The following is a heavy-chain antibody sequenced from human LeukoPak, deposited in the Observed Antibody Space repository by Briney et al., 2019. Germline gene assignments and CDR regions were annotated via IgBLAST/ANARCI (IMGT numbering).Heavy chain of an antibody. J-gene: IGHJ3*02. CDR1: GGSFKGYY. Sequence: PAETLSLTCAVYGGSFKGYYWRWIRQPPGKGLEWIGEIYHSGNTNYNPSLKSSVTITVDTPKHQFSLMLSSVTAADTAVYYCARVRLRKDIVVVPAARPRAFDIWGQGTMVTVSS. V-gene: IGHV4-34*01. CDR2: IYHSGNT. CDR3: ARVRLRKDIVVVPAARPRAFDI. D-gene: IGHD2-2*01.